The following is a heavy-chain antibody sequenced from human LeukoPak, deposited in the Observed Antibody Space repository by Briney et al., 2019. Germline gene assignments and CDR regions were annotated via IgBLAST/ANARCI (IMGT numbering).Heavy chain of an antibody. Sequence: SETLSLTCAVYGGSFSGYYWSWIRQPPGKGLEWIGEINHSGSTNYNPSLKSRVTISVDTSKNQFSLKLSSVTAADTAVYYCARVWVIITTPYYMDVWGKGTTVTISS. CDR3: ARVWVIITTPYYMDV. V-gene: IGHV4-34*01. CDR2: INHSGST. CDR1: GGSFSGYY. D-gene: IGHD3-9*01. J-gene: IGHJ6*03.